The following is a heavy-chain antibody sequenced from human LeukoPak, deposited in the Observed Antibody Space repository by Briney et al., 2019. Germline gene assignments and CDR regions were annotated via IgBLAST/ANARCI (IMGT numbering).Heavy chain of an antibody. V-gene: IGHV4-4*02. J-gene: IGHJ4*02. CDR1: GGSISSSNW. Sequence: RSGTLSLTCAVSGGSISSSNWWSWVRPPPGKGLEWIGEIYHSGSTNYNPSLKSRVTISVDKSKNQFSLKLSSVTAADTAVYYCARDVEMATMPFDYWGQGTLVTVSS. CDR2: IYHSGST. D-gene: IGHD5-24*01. CDR3: ARDVEMATMPFDY.